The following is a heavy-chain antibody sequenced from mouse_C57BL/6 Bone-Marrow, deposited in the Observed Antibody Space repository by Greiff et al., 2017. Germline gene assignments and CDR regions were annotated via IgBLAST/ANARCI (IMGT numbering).Heavy chain of an antibody. Sequence: VKLMESGAELVRPGTSVKMSCKASGYTFTNYWIGWAKQRPGHGLEWIGDIYPGGGYTNYNEKFKGKATLTADKSSSTAYMQFSSLTSEDSAIYYCARQGNYSAWCAYWGQGTLVTVSA. CDR2: IYPGGGYT. D-gene: IGHD2-1*01. CDR3: ARQGNYSAWCAY. CDR1: GYTFTNYW. J-gene: IGHJ3*01. V-gene: IGHV1-63*01.